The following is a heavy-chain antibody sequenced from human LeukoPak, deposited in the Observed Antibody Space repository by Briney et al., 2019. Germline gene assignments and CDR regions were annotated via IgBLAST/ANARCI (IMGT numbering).Heavy chain of an antibody. CDR1: GGSISSSNW. D-gene: IGHD4-17*01. Sequence: SETLSLTCAVSGGSISSSNWWSWVRQPPGKGLEWIGSIYSSGSTYYNPSLKSRVTISVDTSKNQYSLKLTSVTAADTAVYYCARHYGPWGQGTLVTVSS. J-gene: IGHJ5*02. CDR3: ARHYGP. CDR2: IYSSGST. V-gene: IGHV4-39*01.